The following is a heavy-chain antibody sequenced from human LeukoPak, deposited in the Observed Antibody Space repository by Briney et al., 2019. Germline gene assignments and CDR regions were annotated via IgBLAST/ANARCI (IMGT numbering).Heavy chain of an antibody. CDR3: ARGWLRGLDYDFWSGYPDAFDI. CDR2: IYYSGST. J-gene: IGHJ3*02. D-gene: IGHD3-3*01. CDR1: GGSISSYY. Sequence: ASETLSLTCTVSGGSISSYYWSWIRQPPGKGLEWIGYIYYSGSTNYNPSLKSRVTISVDTSKNQFSLNLSSVTAADTAVYYCARGWLRGLDYDFWSGYPDAFDIWGQGTMVTVSS. V-gene: IGHV4-59*08.